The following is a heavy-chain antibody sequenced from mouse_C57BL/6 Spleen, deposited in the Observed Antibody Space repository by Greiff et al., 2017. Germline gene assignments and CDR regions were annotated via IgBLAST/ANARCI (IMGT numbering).Heavy chain of an antibody. Sequence: EVHLVESGGGLVKPGGSLKLSCAASGFTFSSYAMSWVRQTPEKRLEWVATISDGGSYTYYPDNVKGRFTISRDNAKNNLYLQMSHLKSEDTAMYYWARGGDYLDWFAYWGQGTLVTVSA. CDR1: GFTFSSYA. D-gene: IGHD2-4*01. V-gene: IGHV5-4*01. CDR2: ISDGGSYT. J-gene: IGHJ3*01. CDR3: ARGGDYLDWFAY.